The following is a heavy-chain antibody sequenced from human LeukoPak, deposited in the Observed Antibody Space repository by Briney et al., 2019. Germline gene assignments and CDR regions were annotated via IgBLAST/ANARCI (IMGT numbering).Heavy chain of an antibody. V-gene: IGHV3-21*01. J-gene: IGHJ4*02. CDR3: ARDPSYYDSSGYYGGFDY. D-gene: IGHD3-22*01. CDR1: GFTFSSYS. Sequence: GGSLRLSCAASGFTFSSYSMNWVRQAPGKGLEWVSSISSSSSYIYYADSVKGRFTISRDNAKNSLYLPMNSLRAEDTAVYYCARDPSYYDSSGYYGGFDYWGQGTLVTVSS. CDR2: ISSSSSYI.